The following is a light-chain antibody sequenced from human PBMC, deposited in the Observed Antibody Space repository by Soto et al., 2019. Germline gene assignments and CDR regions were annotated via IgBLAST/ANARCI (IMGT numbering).Light chain of an antibody. V-gene: IGLV2-14*03. CDR1: SSDIGGYDY. CDR3: SSYATSSTLDV. CDR2: DVS. J-gene: IGLJ1*01. Sequence: QSVLTQPASVSGSAGQSITISCTGTSSDIGGYDYVSWYQHHPGKAPRLILYDVSNRPSGVSNRFSGSKSGNTASLTISGLQAEDEAEYYCSSYATSSTLDVFGTGTKVTVL.